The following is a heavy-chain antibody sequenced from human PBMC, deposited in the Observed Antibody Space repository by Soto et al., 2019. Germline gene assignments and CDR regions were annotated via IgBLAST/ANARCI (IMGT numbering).Heavy chain of an antibody. CDR2: IDQSGST. J-gene: IGHJ4*02. D-gene: IGHD3-22*01. Sequence: SETLCVTSTVEGGKCIGYYCHWIRQNTGEGPEWTGKIDQSGSTNDNPSLKSRVTISVDTSKNQFSLKLSSVTAADSAVYYCARGFSSGYFFDYWGQGTLVTVSS. CDR3: ARGFSSGYFFDY. V-gene: IGHV4-34*01. CDR1: GGKCIGYY.